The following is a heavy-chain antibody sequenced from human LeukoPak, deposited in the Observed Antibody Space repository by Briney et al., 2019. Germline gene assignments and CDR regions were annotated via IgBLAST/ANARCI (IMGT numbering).Heavy chain of an antibody. CDR1: GYTFTGYY. Sequence: GASVKVSCKASGYTFTGYYMHWVRQAPGQGLEWMGWINPNSGGTNYAQKFQGRVTMTRDTSISTAYMELSRLRSDDTAVYYCARDQVVRGVISPGDYWGQGTLVTVSS. CDR2: INPNSGGT. J-gene: IGHJ4*02. CDR3: ARDQVVRGVISPGDY. V-gene: IGHV1-2*02. D-gene: IGHD3-10*01.